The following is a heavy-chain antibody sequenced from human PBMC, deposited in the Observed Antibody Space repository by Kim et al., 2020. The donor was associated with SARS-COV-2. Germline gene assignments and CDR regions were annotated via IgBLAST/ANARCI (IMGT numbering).Heavy chain of an antibody. J-gene: IGHJ6*02. D-gene: IGHD3-16*01. CDR1: GFTSNIYA. CDR2: FHLDIITT. CDR3: VRDTSPGGADV. V-gene: IGHV3-9*02. Sequence: GGSLRLSCAASGFTSNIYAMHWVRQVPGKGLEWVAGFHLDIITTGYSDSVRGRFTIFSDNAKNSLYLQMNSLRVDDTALYFCVRDTSPGGADVWGQGTTVTVSS.